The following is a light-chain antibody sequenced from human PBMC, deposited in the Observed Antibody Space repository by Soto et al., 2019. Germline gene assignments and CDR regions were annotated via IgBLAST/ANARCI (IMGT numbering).Light chain of an antibody. V-gene: IGKV3-11*01. CDR2: DAS. Sequence: EIVLTQSPATLSLSPGERATLSCRASQSVSNYLAWYQQKPGQAPRLLIYDASNRATDIPARFSGSGSGTDFTLTISSLEPEDFAVYYCHQRQSWPRTFGQGTKVDIK. CDR3: HQRQSWPRT. J-gene: IGKJ1*01. CDR1: QSVSNY.